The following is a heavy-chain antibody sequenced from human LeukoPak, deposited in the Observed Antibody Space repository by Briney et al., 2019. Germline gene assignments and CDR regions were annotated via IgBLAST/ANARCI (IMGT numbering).Heavy chain of an antibody. D-gene: IGHD5-12*01. CDR1: GFAFGSEA. Sequence: GGSLRLSCAVSGFAFGSEAMSWVRQSPARGLEWVASISPGGGTTYYADYVKGRYTISRDNSKNTLYLQMNSLRAEDTAVYYCAKEGGYSGYDEGSDYWGQGTLVTVSS. J-gene: IGHJ4*02. CDR2: ISPGGGTT. CDR3: AKEGGYSGYDEGSDY. V-gene: IGHV3-23*01.